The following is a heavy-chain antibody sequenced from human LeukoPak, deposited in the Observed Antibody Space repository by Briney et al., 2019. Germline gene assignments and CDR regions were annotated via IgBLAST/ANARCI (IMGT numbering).Heavy chain of an antibody. V-gene: IGHV3-30*02. Sequence: PGGSLRLSCAASGFTFSSYGMHWVRQAPGKGLEWVAFIRYDGSNKYYADSVKGRFTISRDNSKNTLYLQMNSLRAEDTAVYYCAKDMEGSSGWHVADYWGQGTLVTVSS. J-gene: IGHJ4*02. CDR3: AKDMEGSSGWHVADY. CDR1: GFTFSSYG. D-gene: IGHD6-19*01. CDR2: IRYDGSNK.